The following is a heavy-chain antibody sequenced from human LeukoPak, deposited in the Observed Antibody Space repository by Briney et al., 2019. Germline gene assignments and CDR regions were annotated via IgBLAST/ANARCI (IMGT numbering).Heavy chain of an antibody. CDR1: GGSISGSSYS. CDR3: ARCRSWYDLLFDP. J-gene: IGHJ5*02. CDR2: IHYSGTT. D-gene: IGHD6-13*01. V-gene: IGHV4-39*07. Sequence: PSETLSLTCTVFGGSISGSSYSWGWIRQPPGKGLEWIGNIHYSGTTYYNPSLKSRVTISVDTSKNQFSLKLTSVTAADTAVYFCARCRSWYDLLFDPWGQGTLVTVSS.